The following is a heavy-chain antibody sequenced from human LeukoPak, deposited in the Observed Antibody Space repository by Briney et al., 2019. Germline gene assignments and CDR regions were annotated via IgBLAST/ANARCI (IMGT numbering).Heavy chain of an antibody. CDR1: GFTFSSYE. J-gene: IGHJ6*02. D-gene: IGHD3-10*01. CDR3: YGSGSYFGYYGMDV. CDR2: ISSSGSTI. Sequence: GGSLRLSCAASGFTFSSYEMNWVRQAPGKGLEWVSYISSSGSTIYYADSVKGRFTISRDNAKNSLYLQMNSLRAEDTAVYYCYGSGSYFGYYGMDVWGQGTTVTVSS. V-gene: IGHV3-48*03.